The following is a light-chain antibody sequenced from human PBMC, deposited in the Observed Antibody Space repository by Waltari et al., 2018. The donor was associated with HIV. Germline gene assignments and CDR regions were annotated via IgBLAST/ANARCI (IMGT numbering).Light chain of an antibody. V-gene: IGKV3-20*01. CDR2: GAS. Sequence: EIALTQSPGTLSLSPGERATLSCRASQSVTSSYLAWYQQKPGQAPRLLIYGASTRATDIPDRFSGSGSGTDFTLTISRLEPEDSAVYCCQQYGTSPYTFGLGTKLEF. CDR3: QQYGTSPYT. CDR1: QSVTSSY. J-gene: IGKJ2*01.